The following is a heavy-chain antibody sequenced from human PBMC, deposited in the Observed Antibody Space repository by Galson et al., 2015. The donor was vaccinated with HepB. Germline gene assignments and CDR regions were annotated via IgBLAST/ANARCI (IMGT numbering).Heavy chain of an antibody. CDR1: GFSLSTSGVG. J-gene: IGHJ4*02. Sequence: PALVKPTQTLTLTCTFSGFSLSTSGVGVGWNRQPPGKALEWLALIYWDDDKRYSPSLKSRLTITKDTSKNQVVLTMTNMDPVDTATYYCAHGALNWAHFDYWGQGTLVTVSS. CDR2: IYWDDDK. CDR3: AHGALNWAHFDY. V-gene: IGHV2-5*02. D-gene: IGHD7-27*01.